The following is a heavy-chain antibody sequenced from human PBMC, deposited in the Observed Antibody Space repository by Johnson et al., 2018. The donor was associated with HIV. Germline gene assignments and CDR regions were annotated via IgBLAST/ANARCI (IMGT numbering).Heavy chain of an antibody. Sequence: QVQLVESGGGVVQPGKSLTLSCVVSGLSFSNFGIHWVRQAPGKGPEWVAVISFDGNLKKYADSVKGRFTISRDNSKNTLYLQMNSLRAEDTAVYYCAKGFFELDDAFDIWGQGTMVTVSS. CDR1: GLSFSNFG. CDR3: AKGFFELDDAFDI. D-gene: IGHD3/OR15-3a*01. J-gene: IGHJ3*02. V-gene: IGHV3-30*18. CDR2: ISFDGNLK.